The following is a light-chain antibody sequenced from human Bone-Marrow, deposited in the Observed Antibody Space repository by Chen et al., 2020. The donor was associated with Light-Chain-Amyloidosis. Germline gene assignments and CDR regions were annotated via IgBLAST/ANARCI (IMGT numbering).Light chain of an antibody. CDR2: RDT. CDR3: QSADSSGTYEVI. V-gene: IGLV3-25*03. Sequence: SYELTQPPSVSVSPGQTARITCSGDDLPTKYAYWYQQKPGQAPVLVIHRDTERPWGISERFSGSSSGTTATLTISGVRAEDYADYHCQSADSSGTYEVIFGGGTKLTVL. J-gene: IGLJ2*01. CDR1: DLPTKY.